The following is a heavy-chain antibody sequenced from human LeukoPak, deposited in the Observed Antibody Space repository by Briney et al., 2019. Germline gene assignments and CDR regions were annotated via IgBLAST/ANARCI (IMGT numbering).Heavy chain of an antibody. D-gene: IGHD3-3*01. Sequence: SETLSLTCAVYGGSFRGYYWSWIRQPPGKGLEWIGEINHSGSTNYNPSLKSRVIISVDTSKNQFSLKLSSVTAADTAVYYCARGGRITIFGVVPPSILDVWGQGTTVTVSS. V-gene: IGHV4-34*01. CDR2: INHSGST. CDR1: GGSFRGYY. CDR3: ARGGRITIFGVVPPSILDV. J-gene: IGHJ6*02.